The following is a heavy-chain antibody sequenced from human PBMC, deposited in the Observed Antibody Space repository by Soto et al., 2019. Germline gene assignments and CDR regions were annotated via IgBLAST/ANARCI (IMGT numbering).Heavy chain of an antibody. D-gene: IGHD1-1*01. CDR3: ARGTMRWRYFQH. CDR1: GYTFTSYY. Sequence: ASVKVSCKASGYTFTSYYINWVRQATGQGLEWMGWMNPNSGNTGYAQKFQGRVTMTRNTSISTAYMELSSLRSEDTAVYYCARGTMRWRYFQHWGQGTLVTVSS. V-gene: IGHV1-8*01. J-gene: IGHJ1*01. CDR2: MNPNSGNT.